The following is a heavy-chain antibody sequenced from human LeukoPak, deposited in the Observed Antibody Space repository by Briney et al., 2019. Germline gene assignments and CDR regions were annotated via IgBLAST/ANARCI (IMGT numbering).Heavy chain of an antibody. CDR3: AKDPGDY. J-gene: IGHJ4*02. CDR2: ISYDGSNK. CDR1: GFTFSSYG. Sequence: QPGGSLRLSCAASGFTFSSYGMHWVRQAPGKGLEWVAVISYDGSNKYYADSVEGRFTISRDNSKNTLYLQMNSLRAEDTAVYYCAKDPGDYWGQGTLVTVSS. V-gene: IGHV3-30*18.